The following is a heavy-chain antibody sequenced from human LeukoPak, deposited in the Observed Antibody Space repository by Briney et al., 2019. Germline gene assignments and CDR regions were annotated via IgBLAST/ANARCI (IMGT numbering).Heavy chain of an antibody. CDR3: ARDSIFLEKPHYYGSGSPNLYFDY. CDR2: INPSGCST. J-gene: IGHJ4*02. V-gene: IGHV1-46*01. CDR1: GYTFTSYY. Sequence: ASVKVSCQASGYTFTSYYMHWVRQAPGQGLEWMGIINPSGCSTSYAQKFQGRVTMTRDTSTSTVYMELSSLRSEDTAVYYCARDSIFLEKPHYYGSGSPNLYFDYWGQGTLVTVSS. D-gene: IGHD3-10*01.